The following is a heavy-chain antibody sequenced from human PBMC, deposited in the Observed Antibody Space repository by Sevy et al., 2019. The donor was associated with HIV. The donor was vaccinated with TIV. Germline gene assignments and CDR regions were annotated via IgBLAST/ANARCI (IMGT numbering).Heavy chain of an antibody. Sequence: GGSLRLSCKPSGFTFISYAMNWVRQVPGKGLDWVSTIYDTNYGSGGGTYYADSVKGRFTISRDTSKTTVYLQMNSLRTDDTAVYYCAGGRYDSSGSFDAFDIWGQRTMVTVSS. V-gene: IGHV3-23*01. CDR2: IYDTNYGSGGGT. D-gene: IGHD3-22*01. CDR1: GFTFISYA. CDR3: AGGRYDSSGSFDAFDI. J-gene: IGHJ3*02.